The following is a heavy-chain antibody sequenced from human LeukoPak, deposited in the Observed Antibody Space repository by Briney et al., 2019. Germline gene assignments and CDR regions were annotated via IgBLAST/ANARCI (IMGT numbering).Heavy chain of an antibody. D-gene: IGHD1-7*01. J-gene: IGHJ4*02. Sequence: GGSLRLSCVTSGFTFSTSWMSWVRQAPGKGLEWVSSINPDGSTRHHVDSVNGRFTISRDNAKKSLSLQMGALRAEDTAVYFCAKLLGTATRYDYWGLGTLVIVSS. V-gene: IGHV3-7*01. CDR2: INPDGSTR. CDR1: GFTFSTSW. CDR3: AKLLGTATRYDY.